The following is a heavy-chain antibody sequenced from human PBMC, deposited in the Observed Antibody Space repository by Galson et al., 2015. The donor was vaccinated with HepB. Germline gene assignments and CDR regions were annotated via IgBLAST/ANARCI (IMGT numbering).Heavy chain of an antibody. Sequence: SLRLSCAASGFTFSSYAMHWVRQAPGKGLEWVAVISYDGSNKYYADSVKGRFTISRDNSKNTLYLQMNSLRAEDTAVYYCAKGLVVYDDYYYYGMDVWGQGTTVTVSS. CDR1: GFTFSSYA. D-gene: IGHD2-8*02. CDR3: AKGLVVYDDYYYYGMDV. CDR2: ISYDGSNK. V-gene: IGHV3-30-3*01. J-gene: IGHJ6*02.